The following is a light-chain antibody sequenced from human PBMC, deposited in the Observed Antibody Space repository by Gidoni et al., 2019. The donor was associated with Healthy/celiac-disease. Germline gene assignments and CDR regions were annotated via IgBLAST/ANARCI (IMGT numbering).Light chain of an antibody. Sequence: EIVMTQSPATRSVSPGERATLSCRASQSVSSNLAWYQQKPGQAPRLLIYGASTRATGIPARFSGSGSGTEFTLTISSLQSEDFAVYYCQQYNNWPLTFGGXTKVEIK. V-gene: IGKV3-15*01. CDR1: QSVSSN. J-gene: IGKJ4*01. CDR2: GAS. CDR3: QQYNNWPLT.